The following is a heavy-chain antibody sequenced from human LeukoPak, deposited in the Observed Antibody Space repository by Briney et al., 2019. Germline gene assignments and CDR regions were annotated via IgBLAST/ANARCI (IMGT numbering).Heavy chain of an antibody. V-gene: IGHV3-7*01. Sequence: GGSLRLSCAASGFTFSSYWMSWVRQSPGRGLEWVANIKQDGSEKYYVDSVKGRFTISRDNAKNSLYLQMNSLRAEDPAVYYCARMGGDSGYADFDYWGQGTLVTVSS. J-gene: IGHJ4*02. CDR2: IKQDGSEK. D-gene: IGHD5-12*01. CDR1: GFTFSSYW. CDR3: ARMGGDSGYADFDY.